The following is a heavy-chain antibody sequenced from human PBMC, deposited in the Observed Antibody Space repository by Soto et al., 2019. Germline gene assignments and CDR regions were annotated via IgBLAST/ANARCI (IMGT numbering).Heavy chain of an antibody. Sequence: GGSLRLSCSASGFTFSSYAMHWVRQAPGKGLEYVSSISTNGGSTHYADSVKGRFTISRDNSKNTQYLQMSSLRADDTAVYYCARDYYKYYDSSGYYRSPAYWGQGTLVTVSS. V-gene: IGHV3-64D*06. CDR2: ISTNGGST. CDR3: ARDYYKYYDSSGYYRSPAY. J-gene: IGHJ4*02. CDR1: GFTFSSYA. D-gene: IGHD3-22*01.